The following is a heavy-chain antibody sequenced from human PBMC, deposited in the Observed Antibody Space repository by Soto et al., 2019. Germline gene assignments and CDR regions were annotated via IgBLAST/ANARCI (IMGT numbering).Heavy chain of an antibody. D-gene: IGHD2-15*01. CDR2: IRYDGSNI. Sequence: GGSLRLACAASGSIFRGYGMHWVRQAPGKGLEWVAVIRYDGSNINYADSVMGRFTISRDNSKNTLYLEMNSLRAEDTAVYYCARDVIGGTTFRGYLAYWAQGNLVPVSS. J-gene: IGHJ4*02. CDR3: ARDVIGGTTFRGYLAY. V-gene: IGHV3-33*01. CDR1: GSIFRGYG.